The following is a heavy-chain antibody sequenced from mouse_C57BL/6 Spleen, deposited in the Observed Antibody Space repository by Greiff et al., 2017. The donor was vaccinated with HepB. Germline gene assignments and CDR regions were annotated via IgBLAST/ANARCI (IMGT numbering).Heavy chain of an antibody. D-gene: IGHD2-4*01. CDR3: ARLYYDYDGSYYFDY. CDR1: GYTFTNYW. J-gene: IGHJ2*01. CDR2: IYPGGGYT. Sequence: VQLQQSGAELVRPGTSVNMSCKASGYTFTNYWIGWAKQRPGHGLEWIGDIYPGGGYTNYNEKFKGKATLTADKSSSTAYMQFSSLTSEDSAIYYCARLYYDYDGSYYFDYWGQGTTLTVSS. V-gene: IGHV1-63*01.